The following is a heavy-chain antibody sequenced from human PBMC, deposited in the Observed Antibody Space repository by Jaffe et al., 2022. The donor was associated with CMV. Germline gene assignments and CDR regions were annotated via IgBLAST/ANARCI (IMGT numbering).Heavy chain of an antibody. CDR2: IYYSGST. CDR3: ARDDQYCSSTSCYSGWFDP. CDR1: GGSISSYY. D-gene: IGHD2-2*01. V-gene: IGHV4-59*01. J-gene: IGHJ5*02. Sequence: QVQLQESGPGLVKPSETLSLTCTVSGGSISSYYWSWIRQPPGKGLEWIGYIYYSGSTNYNPSLKSRVTISVDTSKNQFSLKLSSVTAADTAVYYCARDDQYCSSTSCYSGWFDPWGQGTLVTVSS.